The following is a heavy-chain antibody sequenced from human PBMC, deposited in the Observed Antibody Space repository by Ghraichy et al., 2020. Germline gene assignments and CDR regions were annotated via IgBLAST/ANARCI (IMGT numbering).Heavy chain of an antibody. CDR2: IGGDGSST. CDR3: ARVGLHSSFDY. J-gene: IGHJ4*02. CDR1: GFSFTNYW. V-gene: IGHV3-74*01. D-gene: IGHD5/OR15-5a*01. Sequence: GESLNISCAASGFSFTNYWMHWVRQAPGKGLVWVSRIGGDGSSTGSADSVKGRFTISRDNANNTMYLQMSNLRAEDTAVYYCARVGLHSSFDYWGQGTLLTVSS.